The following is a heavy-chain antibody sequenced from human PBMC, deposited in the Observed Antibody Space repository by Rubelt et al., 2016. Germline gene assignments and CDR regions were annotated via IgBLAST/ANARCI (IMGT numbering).Heavy chain of an antibody. CDR3: AREYYYDSSGYTH. CDR2: INHSGST. CDR1: GGSFSGYY. V-gene: IGHV4-34*01. Sequence: GGSFSGYYWSWIRQPPGKGLAWIGEINHSGSTYYNPSLKSRVTISVDTSKNQFSLKLSSVTAADTAVYYCAREYYYDSSGYTHWGQGTLVTVSS. J-gene: IGHJ4*02. D-gene: IGHD3-22*01.